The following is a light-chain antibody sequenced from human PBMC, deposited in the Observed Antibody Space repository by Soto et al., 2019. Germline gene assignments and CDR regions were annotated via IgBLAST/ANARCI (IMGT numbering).Light chain of an antibody. J-gene: IGLJ1*01. CDR2: NVS. Sequence: QSVLTQPASVSGSPGQSITISCTGTSSDVGGYKYVSWYQQHPGKAPKLMIYNVSNRPSGVSNRFSGSKSGNTASLTISGLQAEDEADYYCSSYTSSISYVSGTGTKLTVL. V-gene: IGLV2-14*01. CDR3: SSYTSSISYV. CDR1: SSDVGGYKY.